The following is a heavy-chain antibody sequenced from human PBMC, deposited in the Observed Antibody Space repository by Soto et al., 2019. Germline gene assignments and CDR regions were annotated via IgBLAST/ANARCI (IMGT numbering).Heavy chain of an antibody. D-gene: IGHD7-27*01. J-gene: IGHJ5*02. Sequence: QITLKESGPTLVQPTQTLTLTCTFSGFSLSTSGVGVAWIRQPPGKALEWLAVIYWDDDKRFSPSLRSRLTITKDTSTNQVVLTMTTMDPVDTATYFCARRQTGDSFDPWGQGTLVTVSS. CDR2: IYWDDDK. CDR3: ARRQTGDSFDP. V-gene: IGHV2-5*02. CDR1: GFSLSTSGVG.